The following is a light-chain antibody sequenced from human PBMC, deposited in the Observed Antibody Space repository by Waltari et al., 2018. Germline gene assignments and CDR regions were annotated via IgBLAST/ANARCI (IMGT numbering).Light chain of an antibody. V-gene: IGKV3-11*01. J-gene: IGKJ3*01. CDR3: QQRSNWPPS. CDR2: DTS. CDR1: QSITSF. Sequence: EIVLTQSPATLSLSPGERATLSCRASQSITSFLAWYQQKPGQAPRLLIYDTSNRVTGIPARFSGSGSGTDFTLTISSLGPEDSAVYYCQQRSNWPPSFGPGTKVDIK.